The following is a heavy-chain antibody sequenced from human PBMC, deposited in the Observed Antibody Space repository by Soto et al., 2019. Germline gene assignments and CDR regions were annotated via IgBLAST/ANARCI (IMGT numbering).Heavy chain of an antibody. Sequence: QVQLVQSGAEVKKPGASVKVSCKTSGYSFTKYGVNWVRQAPGQGLQWMGRINPNNGNTDYAQTLQGRLTITTDTSTSSAYMELGSLRSNDTAVYYCAREVRISGRGLAFDIWGPGTMVTVSS. CDR3: AREVRISGRGLAFDI. V-gene: IGHV1-18*01. D-gene: IGHD3-3*01. CDR1: GYSFTKYG. CDR2: INPNNGNT. J-gene: IGHJ3*02.